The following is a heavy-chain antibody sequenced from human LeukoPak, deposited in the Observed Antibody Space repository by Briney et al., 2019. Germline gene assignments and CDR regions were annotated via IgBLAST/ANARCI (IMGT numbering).Heavy chain of an antibody. CDR2: IRYDGSNK. J-gene: IGHJ5*02. CDR1: GFTFSSYG. Sequence: GGSLSLSCAASGFTFSSYGMHWVRQAPGKGLEWVAFIRYDGSNKYYADSVKGRFTISRDNSKNTLYLQMNSLRAEDTAVYYCAKDKQDDYSLSAWGQGTLVTVSS. CDR3: AKDKQDDYSLSA. D-gene: IGHD4-11*01. V-gene: IGHV3-30*02.